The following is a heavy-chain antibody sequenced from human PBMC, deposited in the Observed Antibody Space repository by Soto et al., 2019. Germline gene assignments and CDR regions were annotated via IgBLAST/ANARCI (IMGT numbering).Heavy chain of an antibody. CDR1: GYTFTSYY. J-gene: IGHJ6*02. Sequence: ASVKVSCKASGYTFTSYYMHWVRQAPGQGLEWMGKINPSGGSTSYAQKFQGRVTMTRDTSASTAYMELSSLRSEDTAVYYCASSYSNYALIDYYYYGMDVWGQGTTVTVSS. V-gene: IGHV1-46*01. CDR2: INPSGGST. CDR3: ASSYSNYALIDYYYYGMDV. D-gene: IGHD4-4*01.